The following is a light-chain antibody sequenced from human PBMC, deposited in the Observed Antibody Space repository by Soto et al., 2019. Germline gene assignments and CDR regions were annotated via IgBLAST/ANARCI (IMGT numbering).Light chain of an antibody. CDR3: SSFTTSSTLV. Sequence: QSVLTQPASVSGSPGQPITISYTGTSSDVGSFDSVAWYQHNPGKAPKLMIYDVSNRPSGVSSRFSGSKSGNTASLSISGLQTEDEANYYCSSFTTSSTLVFGTGTKVTVL. CDR2: DVS. V-gene: IGLV2-14*01. CDR1: SSDVGSFDS. J-gene: IGLJ1*01.